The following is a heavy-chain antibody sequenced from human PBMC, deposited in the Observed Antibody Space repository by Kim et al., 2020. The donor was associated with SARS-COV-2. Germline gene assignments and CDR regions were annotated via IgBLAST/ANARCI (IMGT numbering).Heavy chain of an antibody. CDR2: IIPIFGTA. V-gene: IGHV1-69*13. Sequence: SVKVSCKASGGTFSSYAISWVRQAPGQGLEWMGGIIPIFGTANYAQKFQGRVTITADESTSTAYMELSSLRSEDTAVYYCAREGGYCSGGSCDEGAYYYYGMDVWGQGTTVTVSS. CDR1: GGTFSSYA. CDR3: AREGGYCSGGSCDEGAYYYYGMDV. D-gene: IGHD2-15*01. J-gene: IGHJ6*02.